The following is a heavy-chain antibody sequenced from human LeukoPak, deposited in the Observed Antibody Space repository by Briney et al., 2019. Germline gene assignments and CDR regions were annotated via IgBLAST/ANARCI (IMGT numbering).Heavy chain of an antibody. V-gene: IGHV1-18*01. J-gene: IGHJ4*02. CDR3: SRSNIEKGKQVVPADFDY. Sequence: ASVKVSCKASGYTFTNYGITWVRQAPGQGLKWMGWISVYDGNTNYAQKFQGRVTMTTDTSTSTAYMELRSLRSDDTAVYYCSRSNIEKGKQVVPADFDYWAREPWSPSPQ. D-gene: IGHD6-13*01. CDR1: GYTFTNYG. CDR2: ISVYDGNT.